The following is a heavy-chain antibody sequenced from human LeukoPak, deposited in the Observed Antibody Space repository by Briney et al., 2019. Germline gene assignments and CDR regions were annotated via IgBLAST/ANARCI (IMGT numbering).Heavy chain of an antibody. J-gene: IGHJ6*03. D-gene: IGHD4-17*01. CDR3: ARAHGDYMNYYYYMDV. CDR1: GYTFTGYY. Sequence: ASVKVSCKASGYTFTGYYMHWVRQAPGQGLEWMGWINPNSGGTNYAQKFQGRVTMTRDTSISTAYMELSSLRSEDTAVYYCARAHGDYMNYYYYMDVWGKGTTVTVSS. V-gene: IGHV1-2*02. CDR2: INPNSGGT.